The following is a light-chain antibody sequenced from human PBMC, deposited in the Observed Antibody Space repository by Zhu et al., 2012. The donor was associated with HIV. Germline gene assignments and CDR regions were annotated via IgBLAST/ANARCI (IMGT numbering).Light chain of an antibody. V-gene: IGKV1-5*03. Sequence: DIQMTQSPSTLSASVGDRVTITCRASQSVYKFLAWYQQKPEKAPKLLIYEASHLETGVPSRFGGSGSGTDFTLTINNLEPEDFAVYYCQQRSNGPFTFGGGTKVEIK. CDR3: QQRSNGPFT. J-gene: IGKJ4*01. CDR2: EAS. CDR1: QSVYKF.